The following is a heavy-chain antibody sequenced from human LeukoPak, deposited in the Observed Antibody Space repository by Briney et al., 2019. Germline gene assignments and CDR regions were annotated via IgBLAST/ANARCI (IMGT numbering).Heavy chain of an antibody. V-gene: IGHV5-51*01. CDR1: GYTFTEYW. CDR3: ARRGYSGFEGAWFDP. D-gene: IGHD5-12*01. CDR2: IYPGDADT. J-gene: IGHJ5*02. Sequence: GESLKISCKGSGYTFTEYWIGWLRQMPGKGLEWMGIIYPGDADTKYSPSFQGQVTISADKSISTAYLEWSSLKASDTATYYCARRGYSGFEGAWFDPWGQGTLVTVSS.